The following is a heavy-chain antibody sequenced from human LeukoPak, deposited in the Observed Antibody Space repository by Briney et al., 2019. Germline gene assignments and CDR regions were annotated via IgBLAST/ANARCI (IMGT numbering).Heavy chain of an antibody. J-gene: IGHJ6*02. D-gene: IGHD3-22*01. Sequence: ASETLSLTCTVSGGSISSSSYYWGWIRQPPGKGLEWIGSIYYSGSTYYNPSLKSRVTISADTSKNQFSLKLSSVTAADTAVYYCARHSGTMSDKGYYTIDVWGQGTTVTVSS. CDR2: IYYSGST. CDR3: ARHSGTMSDKGYYTIDV. CDR1: GGSISSSSYY. V-gene: IGHV4-39*01.